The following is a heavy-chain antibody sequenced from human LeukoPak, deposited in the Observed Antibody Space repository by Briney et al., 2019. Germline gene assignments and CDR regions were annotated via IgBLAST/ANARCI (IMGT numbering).Heavy chain of an antibody. CDR3: ARSSHYTIPFDS. J-gene: IGHJ5*01. Sequence: GGSLRLSCAASGFRFSVYWMHWVRQAPGKGLVWVSRINSDGSVTSFADSVKGRFTISRDNAKNTVYLQMNSLTIEDTAVYFCARSSHYTIPFDSWGQGMLVTVSS. CDR2: INSDGSVT. V-gene: IGHV3-74*01. D-gene: IGHD2-2*02. CDR1: GFRFSVYW.